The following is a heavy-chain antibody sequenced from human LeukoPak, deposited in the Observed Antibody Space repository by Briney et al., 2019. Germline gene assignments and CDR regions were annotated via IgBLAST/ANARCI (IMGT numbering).Heavy chain of an antibody. Sequence: GASVKVSCKASGYTFTSYGISWVRQAPGQGLEWMGWISAHNGNTNYAQKLQGRVTMTTDTSTSTAYMELRSLRSDDTAVYYCARGLGKKQQLVWDVWGKGTTVTVSS. CDR1: GYTFTSYG. D-gene: IGHD6-13*01. CDR3: ARGLGKKQQLVWDV. CDR2: ISAHNGNT. J-gene: IGHJ6*04. V-gene: IGHV1-18*01.